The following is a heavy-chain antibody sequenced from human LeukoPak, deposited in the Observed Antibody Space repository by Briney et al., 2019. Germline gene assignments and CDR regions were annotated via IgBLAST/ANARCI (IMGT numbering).Heavy chain of an antibody. J-gene: IGHJ5*02. CDR3: AKDSQLVPAAVSVNWFDP. D-gene: IGHD2-2*01. Sequence: GGSLRLSCAASGFTFSNYAMTWVRQAPGKGLEWVSGISGSGGTTYYADSVKGRFTISRDNSKNTLNLQMNGLRAEDTAVYYCAKDSQLVPAAVSVNWFDPWGQGTLVTVSS. V-gene: IGHV3-23*01. CDR1: GFTFSNYA. CDR2: ISGSGGTT.